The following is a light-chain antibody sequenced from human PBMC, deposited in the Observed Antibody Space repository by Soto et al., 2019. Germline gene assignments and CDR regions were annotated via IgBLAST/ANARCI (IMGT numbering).Light chain of an antibody. J-gene: IGLJ1*01. CDR3: AAWDDSLNGLV. CDR1: SSDIGNYDF. V-gene: IGLV2-14*01. CDR2: EVS. Sequence: QSVLTQPASVSGSPGQSITISCTGTSSDIGNYDFVSWYQQVPGTAPKAMIYEVSSRPSGVSNRFSGSKSGNTASLTISGLQAEDEADYYCAAWDDSLNGLVFGTGTKLTVL.